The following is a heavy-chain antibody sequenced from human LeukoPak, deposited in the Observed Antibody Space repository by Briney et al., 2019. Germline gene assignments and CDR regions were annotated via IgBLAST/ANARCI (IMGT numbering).Heavy chain of an antibody. D-gene: IGHD4-17*01. V-gene: IGHV4-61*01. J-gene: IGHJ4*02. Sequence: SETLSLTCTVSGGSISSSSYYWSWIRQPPGKGLEWIGHIYGSGSTNYNPSLKSRVTLSVDTSKNQFSLKLSSVTAADTAVYYCTRTSASTAIDYWGPGTLVTVSS. CDR1: GGSISSSSYY. CDR3: TRTSASTAIDY. CDR2: IYGSGST.